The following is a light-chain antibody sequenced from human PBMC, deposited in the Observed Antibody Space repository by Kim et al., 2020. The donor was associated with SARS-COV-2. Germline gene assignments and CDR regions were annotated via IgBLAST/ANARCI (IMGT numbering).Light chain of an antibody. J-gene: IGKJ4*01. Sequence: IEDNLGWFQQKPGKAPRRLIYLASILQSGVPSRFSGSGSGRKFTLTITSLQPEDFATYYCLQLYTYPPTFGGGTKVDIK. V-gene: IGKV1-17*01. CDR2: LAS. CDR3: LQLYTYPPT. CDR1: IEDN.